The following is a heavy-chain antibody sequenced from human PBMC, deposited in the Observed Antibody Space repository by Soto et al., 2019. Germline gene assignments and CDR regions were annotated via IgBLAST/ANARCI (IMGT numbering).Heavy chain of an antibody. V-gene: IGHV1-69*13. CDR2: IIPIFGTA. CDR3: ARDSLGATHYYYYGMDV. CDR1: GVTFSSYA. Sequence: GASVKVSCKASGVTFSSYAISWLRQAPGQGLEWMGGIIPIFGTANYAQKFQGRVTITADESTSTAYMELSSLRSEDTAVYYCARDSLGATHYYYYGMDVWGQGTTVTVSS. J-gene: IGHJ6*02. D-gene: IGHD1-26*01.